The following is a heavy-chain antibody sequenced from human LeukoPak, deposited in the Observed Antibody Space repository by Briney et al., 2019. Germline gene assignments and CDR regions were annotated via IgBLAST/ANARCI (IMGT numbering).Heavy chain of an antibody. V-gene: IGHV4-59*08. CDR3: ASLRERSYYARGFDY. Sequence: SETLSLTCTVSGGSISSYYWSWIRQPPGKGLEWIGYIYYSGSTNYNPSLKSRVTISVDTSKNQFSLKLSSVTAADTAVYYCASLRERSYYARGFDYWGQGTLVTVSS. CDR1: GGSISSYY. CDR2: IYYSGST. D-gene: IGHD1-26*01. J-gene: IGHJ4*02.